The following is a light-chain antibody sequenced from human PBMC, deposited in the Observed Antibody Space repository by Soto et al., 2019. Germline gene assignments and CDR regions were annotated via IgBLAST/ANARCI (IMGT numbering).Light chain of an antibody. CDR2: GAS. J-gene: IGKJ1*01. Sequence: EIVLTQSPGTLSLSPGERATLSCRASQSVSSSYLAWYQQKPGQAPRLLIYGASSRATGIPDRFSGSGSGTDFTFTISRLEPEDFAVYFCRQYGSSPWTFGQGTKVEIK. V-gene: IGKV3-20*01. CDR3: RQYGSSPWT. CDR1: QSVSSSY.